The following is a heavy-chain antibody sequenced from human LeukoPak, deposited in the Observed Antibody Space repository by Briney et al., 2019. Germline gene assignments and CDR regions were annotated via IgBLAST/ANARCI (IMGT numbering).Heavy chain of an antibody. D-gene: IGHD5-24*01. Sequence: GWSLRLSCAASGFTFSSYGMHWVRQAPGKGLEWVAVISYDGSNKYYADSVKGRFTISRDNSKNTLYLQMNSLRAEDTAVYYCAKGHTVEMATIEYWGQGTLVTVSS. V-gene: IGHV3-30*18. J-gene: IGHJ4*02. CDR2: ISYDGSNK. CDR3: AKGHTVEMATIEY. CDR1: GFTFSSYG.